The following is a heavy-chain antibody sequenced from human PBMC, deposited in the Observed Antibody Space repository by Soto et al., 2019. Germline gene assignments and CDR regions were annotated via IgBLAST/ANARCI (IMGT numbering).Heavy chain of an antibody. J-gene: IGHJ4*02. Sequence: PSQTLSLTCVISGNNVSTNSAGWNWIRQSPSRGLEWLGRTYYRSKWNTDYAASVKGRITVNPDTSKNQFSLQLNSVTPEDTGVYYCARNSWNAPPAFDFWGQGIQVTVS. CDR3: ARNSWNAPPAFDF. D-gene: IGHD1-1*01. CDR1: GNNVSTNSAG. CDR2: TYYRSKWNT. V-gene: IGHV6-1*01.